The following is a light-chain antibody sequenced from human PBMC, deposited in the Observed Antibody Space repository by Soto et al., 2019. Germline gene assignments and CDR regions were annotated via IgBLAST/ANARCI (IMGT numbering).Light chain of an antibody. Sequence: EVVMTQSPATLSVSLGDRATLSCRASQSVSSNLAWYRQQPGQTPRLLIYGASSRATGIPDRFSGSGSGTDFTLTITRLEPEDFAVYYCQQYGSSLFTFGPGTKVDIK. V-gene: IGKV3-20*01. CDR2: GAS. J-gene: IGKJ3*01. CDR1: QSVSSN. CDR3: QQYGSSLFT.